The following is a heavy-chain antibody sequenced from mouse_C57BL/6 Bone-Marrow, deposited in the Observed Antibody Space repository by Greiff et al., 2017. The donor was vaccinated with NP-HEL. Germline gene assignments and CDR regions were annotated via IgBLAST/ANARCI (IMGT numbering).Heavy chain of an antibody. V-gene: IGHV1-76*01. Sequence: LVESGAELVRPGASVKLSCKASGYTFTDYYINWVKQRPGQGLEWIARIYPGSGNTYYNEKFKGKATLTAENSSSTAYMQLSSLTSEDSAVYFCARGLGPFAYWGQGTLVTVSA. J-gene: IGHJ3*01. CDR1: GYTFTDYY. CDR3: ARGLGPFAY. CDR2: IYPGSGNT. D-gene: IGHD4-1*01.